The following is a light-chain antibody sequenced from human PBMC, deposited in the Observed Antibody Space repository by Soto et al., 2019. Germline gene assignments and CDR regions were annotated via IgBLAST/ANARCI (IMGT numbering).Light chain of an antibody. CDR3: QQYDNLPLT. J-gene: IGKJ4*01. Sequence: IQMTQSPASLSASLGDRVTITCQASQDIKNYLNWYQQKSGKAPKLLIYDASDLETGVPSRFSGSGSGTDFTFTINSLQPADIATYYCQQYDNLPLTFGGGTKVDIK. CDR2: DAS. V-gene: IGKV1-33*01. CDR1: QDIKNY.